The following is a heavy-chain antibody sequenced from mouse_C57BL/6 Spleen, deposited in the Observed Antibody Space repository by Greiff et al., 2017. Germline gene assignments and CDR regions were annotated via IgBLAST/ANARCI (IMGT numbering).Heavy chain of an antibody. CDR2: IDPSDSET. V-gene: IGHV1-52*01. CDR3: ARRAYGYDWYFDV. CDR1: GYTFTSYW. J-gene: IGHJ1*03. Sequence: QVQLQQPGAELVRLGSSVKLSCKASGYTFTSYWMHWVKQRPIQGLEWIGNIDPSDSETHYNQKFKDKATFTVDKSYSTAYMQLSSLTSEDSAVYYCARRAYGYDWYFDVWGTGTTVTVSS. D-gene: IGHD2-2*01.